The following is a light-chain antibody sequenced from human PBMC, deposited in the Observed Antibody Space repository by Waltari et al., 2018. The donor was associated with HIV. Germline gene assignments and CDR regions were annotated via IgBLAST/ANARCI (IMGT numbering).Light chain of an antibody. CDR2: EDD. CDR3: QSYDSKVV. V-gene: IGLV6-57*03. Sequence: NFMLTQPHSVSDSPGKTVTISCTRSSGSIGSSFVQWYQKLPGSAPTTVIFEDDQRPSGVPDRFSGSIDSSSNSASLTIAGLETEDEADDYCQSYDSKVVFGGGTRLTVL. CDR1: SGSIGSSF. J-gene: IGLJ3*02.